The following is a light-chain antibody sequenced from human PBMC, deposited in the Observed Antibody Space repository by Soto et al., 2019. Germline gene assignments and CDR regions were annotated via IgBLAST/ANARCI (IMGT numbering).Light chain of an antibody. Sequence: EIVMTQSPATLSVSPGERATLSCRASHRVSSYLAWYQQKPGQAPRLLIYATSTRATGIPARFSGSGSGTEFTLTISRLQSEDFAVYYCQQYNNWPRTFGGGTKVEIK. V-gene: IGKV3-15*01. CDR2: ATS. CDR1: HRVSSY. J-gene: IGKJ4*01. CDR3: QQYNNWPRT.